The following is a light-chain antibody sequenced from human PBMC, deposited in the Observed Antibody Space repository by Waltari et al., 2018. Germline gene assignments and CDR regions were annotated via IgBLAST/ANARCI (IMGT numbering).Light chain of an antibody. CDR2: GVS. CDR1: SSDVGGYNY. V-gene: IGLV2-14*01. CDR3: GSYTLINTLVV. Sequence: QSALTQPASVSGSPGQSITISCTGTSSDVGGYNYVSWYQQHPGKAPKLIIYGVSNRPSGVSARFSGSKSGNTASLTVSGLQAEDEVYYYCGSYTLINTLVVFGGGTKVTVL. J-gene: IGLJ3*02.